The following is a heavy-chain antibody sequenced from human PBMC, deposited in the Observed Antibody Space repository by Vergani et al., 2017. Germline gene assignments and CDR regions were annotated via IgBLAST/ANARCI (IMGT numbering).Heavy chain of an antibody. CDR3: ARHSTGETGRSFDP. CDR2: IYPGDSDV. J-gene: IGHJ5*02. Sequence: EVQLVQSGAEVKTAGESLKISCEGAGYIFPSYWIGWVRQKPGKGLEWMGIIYPGDSDVRYNPSFQGQVTISADKSINTAYLEWSSLKVSDTAMYFCARHSTGETGRSFDPWGQGTQVTVSS. CDR1: GYIFPSYW. D-gene: IGHD1-1*01. V-gene: IGHV5-51*01.